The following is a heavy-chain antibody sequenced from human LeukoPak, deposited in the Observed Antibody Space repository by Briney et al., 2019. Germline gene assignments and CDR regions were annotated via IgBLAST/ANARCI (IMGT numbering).Heavy chain of an antibody. CDR3: ACSRDGYNSGIDY. D-gene: IGHD5-24*01. V-gene: IGHV4-59*13. Sequence: SETLSLTCTVSGGSISRYYWSWIRQPPGKGLEWIGYIYYSGSTNYNPSLKSRVTISVDTSKNQFSLKLSSVTAADTAVYYCACSRDGYNSGIDYWGQGTLVTVSS. J-gene: IGHJ4*02. CDR2: IYYSGST. CDR1: GGSISRYY.